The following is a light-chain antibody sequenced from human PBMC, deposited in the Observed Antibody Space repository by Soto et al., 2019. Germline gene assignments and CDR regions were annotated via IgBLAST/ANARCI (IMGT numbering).Light chain of an antibody. CDR3: LQHNSYPRT. CDR1: QGIGND. J-gene: IGKJ1*01. Sequence: DIQMTQSPSSLSASVGDRVTITCRASQGIGNDLGWYQQKPGKAPKLLIYLTYSLQTGVPPRFTGSGSGTEFSLTISSLQPEDSATYFCLQHNSYPRTFGQGTKVEIK. CDR2: LTY. V-gene: IGKV1-17*01.